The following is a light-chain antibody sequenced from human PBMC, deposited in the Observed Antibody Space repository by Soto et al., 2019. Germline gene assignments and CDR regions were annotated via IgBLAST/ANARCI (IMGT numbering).Light chain of an antibody. CDR3: QQYFNYPVT. CDR2: AAS. Sequence: AIRMTQSPSSLAASTGDRVTITCRASQGISSSLAWYQQKPGKAPKFLIKAASTLQSVVPSRFSGSGSGTDFTLTVSCLQSEECATYYCQQYFNYPVTFDQGTKLEIK. V-gene: IGKV1-8*01. J-gene: IGKJ2*01. CDR1: QGISSS.